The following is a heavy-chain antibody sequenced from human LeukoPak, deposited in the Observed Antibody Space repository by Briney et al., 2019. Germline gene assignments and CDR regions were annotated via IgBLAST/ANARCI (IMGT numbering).Heavy chain of an antibody. CDR3: AKVRSSWPDPGAFDI. J-gene: IGHJ3*02. CDR2: ISWNSGSI. CDR1: GFTFSSYA. D-gene: IGHD6-13*01. V-gene: IGHV3-9*03. Sequence: PGGSLRLSCAASGFTFSSYAMSWVRQTPGKGLEWVSGISWNSGSIGYADSVKGRFTISRDNAKNSLYLQMNSLRAEDMALYYCAKVRSSWPDPGAFDIWGQGTMVTVSS.